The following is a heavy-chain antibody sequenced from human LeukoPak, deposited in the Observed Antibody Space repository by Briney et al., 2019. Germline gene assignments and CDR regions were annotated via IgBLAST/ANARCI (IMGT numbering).Heavy chain of an antibody. CDR1: GYIFTDFW. Sequence: GESLKISCMGSGYIFTDFWIGWVRQMPGKGLEWMGVIYPRDSDTRYSPSFRGQVTISVDKSINTAYLQRSALKASDTAMYYCARGQGLSGVADLWGPGTLITVSS. D-gene: IGHD5-12*01. CDR3: ARGQGLSGVADL. CDR2: IYPRDSDT. J-gene: IGHJ5*02. V-gene: IGHV5-51*01.